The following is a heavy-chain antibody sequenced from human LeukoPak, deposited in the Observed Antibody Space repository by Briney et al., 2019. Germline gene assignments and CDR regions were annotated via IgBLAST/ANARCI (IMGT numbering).Heavy chain of an antibody. J-gene: IGHJ4*02. D-gene: IGHD3-10*01. CDR3: ARNFMVRGVWDY. CDR2: INPSGGST. V-gene: IGHV1-46*01. CDR1: GYTFTSYY. Sequence: ASVKVSCKASGYTFTSYYMHWVRQAPGQGLEWMGIINPSGGSTSYAQKFQGRVTITADESTSTAYMELSSLRSEDTAVYYCARNFMVRGVWDYWGQGTLVTVSS.